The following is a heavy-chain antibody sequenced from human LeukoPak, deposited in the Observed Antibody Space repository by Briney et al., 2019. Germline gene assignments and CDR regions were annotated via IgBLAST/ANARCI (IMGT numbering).Heavy chain of an antibody. CDR1: GGSFSGYY. CDR2: IYYSGST. V-gene: IGHV4-34*01. D-gene: IGHD2-21*02. CDR3: ARQPYGTYCGGDCYQPYYFDY. Sequence: RASETLSLTCAVYGGSFSGYYWSWIRQPPGKGLEWIGSIYYSGSTHYNPSLKSRVTVSVDTSKNQFSLKLRSVTAADTAVYYCARQPYGTYCGGDCYQPYYFDYWGQGTLVTVSS. J-gene: IGHJ4*02.